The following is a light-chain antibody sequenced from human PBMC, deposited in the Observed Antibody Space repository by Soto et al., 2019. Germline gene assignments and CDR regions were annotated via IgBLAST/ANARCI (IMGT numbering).Light chain of an antibody. CDR2: GTT. V-gene: IGLV1-40*01. J-gene: IGLJ1*01. Sequence: QAVVTQPPSVSGAPGQRVTISCTGSSSNFGAGYDVHWYQQVPGTAPKLLIYGTTNRPSGVPDRFSGSKSGTSASLAIAGLQAEDEADYYCQSYDSSLSAFVFGTGTKLTVL. CDR3: QSYDSSLSAFV. CDR1: SSNFGAGYD.